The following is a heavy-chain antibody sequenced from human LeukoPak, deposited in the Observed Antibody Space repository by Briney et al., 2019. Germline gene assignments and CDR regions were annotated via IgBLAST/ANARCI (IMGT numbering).Heavy chain of an antibody. V-gene: IGHV4-39*07. Sequence: SETLSLTCTVSGGSISIRGHYWGWIRQSPGKGLEWIGSAFYAGKTYSNPSLRRRVTISVDTSKNQFSLKLSSVTAADTAVYYCARAVGSGSFQTYYYYMDVWGKGTTVSISS. CDR1: GGSISIRGHY. CDR2: AFYAGKT. J-gene: IGHJ6*03. D-gene: IGHD3-10*01. CDR3: ARAVGSGSFQTYYYYMDV.